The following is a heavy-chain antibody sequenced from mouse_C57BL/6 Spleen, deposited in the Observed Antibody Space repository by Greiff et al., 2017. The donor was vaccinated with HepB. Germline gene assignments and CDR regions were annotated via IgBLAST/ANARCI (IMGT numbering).Heavy chain of an antibody. CDR1: GYTFTDHT. D-gene: IGHD1-1*01. V-gene: IGHV1-78*01. CDR3: ARSSGSSYGFAY. J-gene: IGHJ3*01. Sequence: VKVVESDAELVKPGASVKISCKVSGYTFTDHTIHWMKQRPEQGLEWIGYIYPRDGSTKYNEKFKGKATLTADKSSSTAYMQLNSLTSEDSAVYFCARSSGSSYGFAYWGQGTLVTVSA. CDR2: IYPRDGST.